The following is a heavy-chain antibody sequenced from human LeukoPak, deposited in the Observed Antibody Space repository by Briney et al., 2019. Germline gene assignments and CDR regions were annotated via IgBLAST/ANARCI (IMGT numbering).Heavy chain of an antibody. D-gene: IGHD6-6*01. J-gene: IGHJ5*02. CDR2: ISSSGGYI. CDR1: GFTFSSYW. Sequence: GGSLRLSCAASGFTFSSYWMHWVRQAPGKGLEWVSSISSSGGYIFYADLVKGRFTISRDNAKNSLYLQMNSLRAEDTALYYCARDRDSSSSGWFDPWGQGTLVTVSS. CDR3: ARDRDSSSSGWFDP. V-gene: IGHV3-21*01.